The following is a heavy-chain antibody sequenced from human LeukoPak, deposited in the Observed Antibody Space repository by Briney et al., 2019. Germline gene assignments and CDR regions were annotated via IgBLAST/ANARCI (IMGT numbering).Heavy chain of an antibody. CDR3: ARIDIVVVPAAIHYYYYMDV. Sequence: SETLSLTCTVSGGSISSYYWSWIRQPPGKGLEWIGYIYYSGSTNYNPSLKSRVTISVDTSKNQFSLKLSSVTAADTAVYYCARIDIVVVPAAIHYYYYMDVWGKGTTVTVSS. CDR2: IYYSGST. D-gene: IGHD2-2*02. CDR1: GGSISSYY. J-gene: IGHJ6*03. V-gene: IGHV4-59*01.